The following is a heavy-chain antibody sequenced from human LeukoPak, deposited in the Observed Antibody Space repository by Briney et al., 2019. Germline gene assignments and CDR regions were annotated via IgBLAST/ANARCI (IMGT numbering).Heavy chain of an antibody. CDR1: GYTFTTYE. D-gene: IGHD3-16*01. CDR2: INTRNGNA. J-gene: IGHJ4*02. CDR3: ARNHLGLGL. V-gene: IGHV1-18*01. Sequence: GASVKVSCKASGYTFTTYEIIWVRQAPGQELEWMGWINTRNGNANYAHQLQGRVTMTTDTSTSTSYMELASLRFDDTAIYYCARNHLGLGLWGQGTLVTVSS.